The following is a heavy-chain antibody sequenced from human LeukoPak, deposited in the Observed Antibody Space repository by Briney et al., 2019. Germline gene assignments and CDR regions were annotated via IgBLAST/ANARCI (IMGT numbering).Heavy chain of an antibody. CDR2: ISYDGSNK. Sequence: GSLRLSCAASGFTFSNYVMHWVRQAPGKGLEWVAVISYDGSNKYYADSVKGRFTISRDNSKNTLYLQMNSLRAEDTAVYYCASAYYDILTGYYHEFDYWGQGTLVTVSS. J-gene: IGHJ4*02. CDR3: ASAYYDILTGYYHEFDY. D-gene: IGHD3-9*01. V-gene: IGHV3-30-3*01. CDR1: GFTFSNYV.